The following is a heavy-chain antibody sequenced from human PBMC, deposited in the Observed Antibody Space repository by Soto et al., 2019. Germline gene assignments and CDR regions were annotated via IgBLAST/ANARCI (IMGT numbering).Heavy chain of an antibody. CDR1: GGSFSGYY. Sequence: SETLSLTCAVYGGSFSGYYWSWIRQPLGKGLEWIGEISHSGSTNYNPSLKSRVTISVDTSKNQFPLKLSSVTAADTAVYYCARASIAAAGTIAHNYYMDVWGKGSTVIVSS. CDR3: ARASIAAAGTIAHNYYMDV. V-gene: IGHV4-34*01. J-gene: IGHJ6*03. CDR2: ISHSGST. D-gene: IGHD6-13*01.